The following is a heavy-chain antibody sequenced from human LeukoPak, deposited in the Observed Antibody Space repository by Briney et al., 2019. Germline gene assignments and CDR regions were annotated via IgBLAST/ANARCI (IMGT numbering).Heavy chain of an antibody. CDR3: ARDGSLYYYDSSGYYWDFEYFQH. Sequence: GASVKVSCKASGYTFTSYGISWVRQAPGQGLEWMGWISAYNGNTNYAQKLQGRVTMTRDTSISTAYMELSRLRSDDTAVYYCARDGSLYYYDSSGYYWDFEYFQHWGQGTLVTVSS. V-gene: IGHV1-18*01. CDR1: GYTFTSYG. D-gene: IGHD3-22*01. J-gene: IGHJ1*01. CDR2: ISAYNGNT.